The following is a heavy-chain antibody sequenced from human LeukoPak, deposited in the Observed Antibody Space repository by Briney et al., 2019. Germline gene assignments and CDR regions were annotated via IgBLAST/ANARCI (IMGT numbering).Heavy chain of an antibody. Sequence: GGSLRLSCAASGFTFSRSAMHWVRQAPGKGLEWVAIISYDGGNKYYADSVKGRFTISRDNSKNTLYLQMNSLRAEDTALYYCAKDFHRLGEFDAFDIWGQGTMVTVSS. CDR2: ISYDGGNK. V-gene: IGHV3-30*04. CDR1: GFTFSRSA. D-gene: IGHD3-16*01. CDR3: AKDFHRLGEFDAFDI. J-gene: IGHJ3*02.